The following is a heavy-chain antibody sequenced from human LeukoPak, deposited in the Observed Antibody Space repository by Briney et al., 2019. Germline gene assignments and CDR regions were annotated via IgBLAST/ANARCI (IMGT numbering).Heavy chain of an antibody. Sequence: SETLSLTCAVYGGSFSGHYWSWIRQPPGKGLEWIAEINHSGITNYNPSLKSRLTISVDTSKNQFSLRLSSVTAADTAVYYCARDHYSYYYYYMDVWGKGTTVTVSS. V-gene: IGHV4-34*01. D-gene: IGHD4-11*01. CDR1: GGSFSGHY. CDR3: ARDHYSYYYYYMDV. J-gene: IGHJ6*03. CDR2: INHSGIT.